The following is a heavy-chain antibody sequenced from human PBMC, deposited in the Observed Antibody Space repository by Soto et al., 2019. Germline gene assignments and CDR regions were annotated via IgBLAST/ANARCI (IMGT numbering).Heavy chain of an antibody. CDR1: GDSVSTNSAA. J-gene: IGHJ6*02. CDR2: TYFWARWKN. Sequence: SQTLSLTCAISGDSVSTNSAAWNWIRQSPSRGLEWLGRTYFWARWKNDYAESVKSRITVSADASNNQFSLHLDSVTSEDTGVYYCARGRPSYYAMDVRGQGTAVTVSS. V-gene: IGHV6-1*01. CDR3: ARGRPSYYAMDV.